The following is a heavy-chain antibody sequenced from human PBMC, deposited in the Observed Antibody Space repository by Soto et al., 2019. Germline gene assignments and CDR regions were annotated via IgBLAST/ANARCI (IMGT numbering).Heavy chain of an antibody. CDR1: GDSITSYY. V-gene: IGHV4-59*01. J-gene: IGHJ4*02. CDR2: ISNSGGT. D-gene: IGHD6-13*01. CDR3: TRGGSGYSSTWAAY. Sequence: QVQLQESGPGLVKPSETLSLTCSVSGDSITSYYWSWIRQPPGKGLEWLGYISNSGGTKYNPSLKTRVTLSIDTSRNQYSLRTSSVTAADTAVYYCTRGGSGYSSTWAAYWGQGTLVIVSS.